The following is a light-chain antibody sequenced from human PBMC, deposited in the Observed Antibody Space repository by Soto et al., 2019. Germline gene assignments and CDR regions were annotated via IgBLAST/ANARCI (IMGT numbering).Light chain of an antibody. CDR3: SSYTGSSTV. CDR2: DVN. Sequence: QSALTQPACVSGSPGQSITISCTGTSSDVGGYNYVSWYQQHPGKAPKFMIYDVNNRPSGVSNRFSGSKSGNTASLTISGLQAEDEADYYCSSYTGSSTVFGGGTQLTVL. J-gene: IGLJ2*01. CDR1: SSDVGGYNY. V-gene: IGLV2-14*01.